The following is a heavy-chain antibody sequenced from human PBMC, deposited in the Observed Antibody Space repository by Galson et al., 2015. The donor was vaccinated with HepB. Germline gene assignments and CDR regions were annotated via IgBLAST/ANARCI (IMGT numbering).Heavy chain of an antibody. CDR2: ISYDGYQK. CDR3: AREGIAPLGFHYGMDV. Sequence: SLRLSCAASGFTFSSYSIHWVRQVPGKGLEWLAFISYDGYQKYYADSVKGRFIISRDNSKSTLSLQINSLRPEDTAVYYCAREGIAPLGFHYGMDVWGQGTTVTVSS. CDR1: GFTFSSYS. D-gene: IGHD6-13*01. J-gene: IGHJ6*02. V-gene: IGHV3-30-3*01.